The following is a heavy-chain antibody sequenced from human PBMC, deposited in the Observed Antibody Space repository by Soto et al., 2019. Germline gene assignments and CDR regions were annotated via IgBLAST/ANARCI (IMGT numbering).Heavy chain of an antibody. CDR1: GGSISTYY. Sequence: SETLSLTCTISGGSISTYYWSWIRQPPGKGLEWIGYIYYSGSTNYNPSLKSRVTISVATSKNQFSLKLNSVTAADTAVYYCARENYYLDYWGQGTLVTVS. CDR2: IYYSGST. J-gene: IGHJ4*02. CDR3: ARENYYLDY. D-gene: IGHD1-7*01. V-gene: IGHV4-59*01.